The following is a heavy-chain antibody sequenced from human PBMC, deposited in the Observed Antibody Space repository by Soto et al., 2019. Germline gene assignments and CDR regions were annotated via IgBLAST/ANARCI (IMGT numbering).Heavy chain of an antibody. CDR1: GGSISSYY. Sequence: PSETLSLTCTVSGGSISSYYWTWIRQRPGKGLEWIGEINHSGSTNYNPSLESRVAISVDTSKNQLSLNLTCVPAAARLVYSCGPRGVVADPGGYWGKGTRVTVS. D-gene: IGHD2-15*01. V-gene: IGHV4-34*01. CDR2: INHSGST. CDR3: GPRGVVADPGGY. J-gene: IGHJ4*02.